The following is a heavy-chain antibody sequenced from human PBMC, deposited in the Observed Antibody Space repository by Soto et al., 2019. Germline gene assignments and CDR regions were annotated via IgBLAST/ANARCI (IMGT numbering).Heavy chain of an antibody. Sequence: GGSLRLSCAASGFTFSSYGMHWVRQAPGKGLEWVAVIWYDGSNKYYADSVKGRFTISRDNSKNTLYLQMNSLRAEDTAVYYCAKEPMYSGSYNKAFDIWGQGTMVTVSS. CDR2: IWYDGSNK. CDR1: GFTFSSYG. CDR3: AKEPMYSGSYNKAFDI. J-gene: IGHJ3*02. D-gene: IGHD1-26*01. V-gene: IGHV3-33*06.